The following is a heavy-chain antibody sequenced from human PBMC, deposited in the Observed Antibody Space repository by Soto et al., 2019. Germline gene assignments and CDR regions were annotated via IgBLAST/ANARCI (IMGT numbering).Heavy chain of an antibody. CDR3: ARVSQPLGYCSSTSCYATLDV. J-gene: IGHJ6*02. CDR1: GYTFTSYY. D-gene: IGHD2-2*01. CDR2: IKPSGGST. Sequence: ASVKVSCKASGYTFTSYYMHWVRQPPGQGLEKMGIIKPSGGSTSYAQKFQGRVTMTRDTSTSTVYMELSSLRSEDTAVYYCARVSQPLGYCSSTSCYATLDVWGQGTTVTVSS. V-gene: IGHV1-46*01.